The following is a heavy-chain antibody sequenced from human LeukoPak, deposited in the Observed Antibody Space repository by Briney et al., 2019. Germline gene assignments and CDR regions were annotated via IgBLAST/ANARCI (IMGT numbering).Heavy chain of an antibody. V-gene: IGHV1-69*01. CDR2: IIPIFGTA. J-gene: IGHJ3*02. Sequence: SVKVSCKASGGTFSSYAISWVRQAPGQGLEWMGGIIPIFGTASYAQKFQGRVTITADESTSTAYMELSSLRSEDTAVYYCARDRLTYPRGAFDIWGQGTMVTVSS. CDR3: ARDRLTYPRGAFDI. CDR1: GGTFSSYA.